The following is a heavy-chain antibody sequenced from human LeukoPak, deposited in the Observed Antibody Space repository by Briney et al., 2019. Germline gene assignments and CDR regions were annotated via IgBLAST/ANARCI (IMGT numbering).Heavy chain of an antibody. J-gene: IGHJ6*02. CDR1: GFTFTDYY. V-gene: IGHV3-11*01. D-gene: IGHD3-16*01. Sequence: GGSLRLSCTASGFTFTDYYMNWIRQAPGRGLERISYISPNSETKYYADSVKGRFTISRDNAKNSLYLQMNSLRAEDTAVYYXXXXXXXXXXXGXMLYYYAMDVWGQGTTVTISS. CDR3: XXXXXXXXXXGXMLYYYAMDV. CDR2: ISPNSETK.